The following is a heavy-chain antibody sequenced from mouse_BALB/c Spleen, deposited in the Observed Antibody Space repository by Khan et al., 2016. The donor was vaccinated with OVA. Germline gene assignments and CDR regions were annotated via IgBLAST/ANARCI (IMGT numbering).Heavy chain of an antibody. D-gene: IGHD2-14*01. Sequence: VRLQQSGPELVKPGASVKMSCKASGYTFTSYVMHWVKQKPGKGLEWIGYINTYNDGTKYNEKFKGKFTLTSDKSSSTAYLQLSSLNTEDTAFYYCVRPGNRYGRVFDFWGQGTTLTVSS. J-gene: IGHJ2*01. CDR1: GYTFTSYV. V-gene: IGHV1S136*01. CDR3: VRPGNRYGRVFDF. CDR2: INTYNDGT.